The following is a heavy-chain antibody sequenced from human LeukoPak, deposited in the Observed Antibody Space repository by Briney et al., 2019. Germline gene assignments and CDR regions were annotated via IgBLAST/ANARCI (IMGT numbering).Heavy chain of an antibody. CDR3: AREYPYYYDSSGYYPRYYYYYYMDV. CDR2: TNERGNT. D-gene: IGHD3-22*01. J-gene: IGHJ6*03. CDR1: GGSFSGYY. V-gene: IGHV4-34*01. Sequence: SETLSLTCAVYGGSFSGYYWSWIRQPPGKGLEWIGETNERGNTNYNPSLKSRVTMSVDTSKNQLSLRLSSVTAADTAVYYCAREYPYYYDSSGYYPRYYYYYYMDVWGKGTTVTISS.